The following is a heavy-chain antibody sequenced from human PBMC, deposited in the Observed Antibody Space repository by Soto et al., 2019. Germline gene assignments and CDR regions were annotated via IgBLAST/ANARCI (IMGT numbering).Heavy chain of an antibody. J-gene: IGHJ4*02. CDR2: ITPVFGRP. V-gene: IGHV1-69*01. D-gene: IGHD3-22*01. Sequence: SVKVSCKASGGTFSKNTISWVRQAPGQGLEWMGGITPVFGRPNYAQKFQGRVTITADEYTRTAYMELSRLKSDDTAVYYCARQFDYDTSGYYYAYWGQGTQVTVSS. CDR1: GGTFSKNT. CDR3: ARQFDYDTSGYYYAY.